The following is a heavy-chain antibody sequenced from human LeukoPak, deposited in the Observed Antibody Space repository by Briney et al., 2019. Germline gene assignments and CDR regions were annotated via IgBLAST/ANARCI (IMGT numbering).Heavy chain of an antibody. J-gene: IGHJ6*03. V-gene: IGHV4-39*01. CDR1: GGSISSSSYY. Sequence: SETLSLTCTVSGGSISSSSYYWGWIRQPPGKGLEWIGSIYYSGSTYYNPSLKSRVTISVDTSKNQFSLKLSSVTAADTAVYYCARTIMITFGGVIDYYMDVWGKGTTVTVSS. D-gene: IGHD3-16*02. CDR3: ARTIMITFGGVIDYYMDV. CDR2: IYYSGST.